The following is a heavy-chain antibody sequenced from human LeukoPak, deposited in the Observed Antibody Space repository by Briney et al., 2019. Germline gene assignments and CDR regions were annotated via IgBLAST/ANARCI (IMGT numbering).Heavy chain of an antibody. CDR3: AGDRLSGYDAFDI. Sequence: QSGGSLRLSCAASGFTFSSYGMPWVRQAPGKGLEWVAVIWYDGSNKYYADSVKGRFTISRDNSKNTLYLQMNSLRAEDTAVYYCAGDRLSGYDAFDIWGQGTMVTVSS. CDR2: IWYDGSNK. D-gene: IGHD1-1*01. CDR1: GFTFSSYG. J-gene: IGHJ3*02. V-gene: IGHV3-33*01.